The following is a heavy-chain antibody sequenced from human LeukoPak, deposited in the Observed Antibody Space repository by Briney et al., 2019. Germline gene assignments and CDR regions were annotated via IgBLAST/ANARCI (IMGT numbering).Heavy chain of an antibody. Sequence: GGSLRLSCAASGFTFSNYWMDWVRQAPGKGLVWVSRITGDGSSTNYADSVKGRFTISRDNAKNTLYLQMNSLRVEDTAVYYCVRDRYGGDYWGQGTLATVSS. CDR2: ITGDGSST. J-gene: IGHJ4*02. CDR3: VRDRYGGDY. D-gene: IGHD3-16*02. V-gene: IGHV3-74*01. CDR1: GFTFSNYW.